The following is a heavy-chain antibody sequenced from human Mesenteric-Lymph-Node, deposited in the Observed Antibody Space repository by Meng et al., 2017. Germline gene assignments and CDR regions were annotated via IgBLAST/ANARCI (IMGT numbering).Heavy chain of an antibody. J-gene: IGHJ4*02. D-gene: IGHD1-26*01. CDR1: GYSFTSYW. Sequence: GESLKISCKGSGYSFTSYWIGWVRQMPGKGLEWMGIIYPGDSDTRYSPSFQGQVTISADESITTAYLQWSSLKASDAAIYYCARGYSGSYHTPNDYWGQGTLVTVSS. V-gene: IGHV5-51*01. CDR3: ARGYSGSYHTPNDY. CDR2: IYPGDSDT.